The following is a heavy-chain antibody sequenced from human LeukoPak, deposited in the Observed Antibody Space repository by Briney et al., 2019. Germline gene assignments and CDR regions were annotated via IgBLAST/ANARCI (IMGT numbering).Heavy chain of an antibody. CDR2: ISGSADRT. D-gene: IGHD2-2*01. V-gene: IGHV3-23*01. J-gene: IGHJ4*02. CDR1: GLIFSTYA. Sequence: GGSLRLSCTASGLIFSTYAMSWVRQAPGKGLEWVSTISGSADRTYYADSVKGRFTISRDNSKNTLYLQMNSLRAEDTAVYYCAKDGCSSTSCQVDYWGQGTLVTVSS. CDR3: AKDGCSSTSCQVDY.